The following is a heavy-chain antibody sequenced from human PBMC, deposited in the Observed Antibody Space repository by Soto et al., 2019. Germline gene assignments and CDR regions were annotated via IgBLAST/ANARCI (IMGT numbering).Heavy chain of an antibody. CDR1: VGSISSYY. CDR2: IYTSGST. Sequence: TLSLPFTVSVGSISSYYWSWIRQPAGKGLEWIGRIYTSGSTNYNPSLKSRVTMSVDTSKNQFSLKLSSVTAADTAVYYCARDSSVLMLYASDYGMDVRGQGTMGTAS. D-gene: IGHD2-8*01. V-gene: IGHV4-4*07. CDR3: ARDSSVLMLYASDYGMDV. J-gene: IGHJ6*02.